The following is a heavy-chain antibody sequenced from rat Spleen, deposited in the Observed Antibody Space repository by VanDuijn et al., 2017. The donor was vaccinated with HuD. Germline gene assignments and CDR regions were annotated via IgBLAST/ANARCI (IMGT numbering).Heavy chain of an antibody. CDR1: GFTFNNYL. V-gene: IGHV5-31*01. J-gene: IGHJ2*01. CDR2: ITNTGGST. D-gene: IGHD4-6*01. Sequence: EVQLVESGGGLVQPGGSMKLSCVASGFTFNNYLMTWIRQAPGKGLEWVASITNTGGSTYYPDSVKGRFTISRDNAESTLYLKMNRLRSEDTATYYCTREGWAVDYWGQGVMVTVSS. CDR3: TREGWAVDY.